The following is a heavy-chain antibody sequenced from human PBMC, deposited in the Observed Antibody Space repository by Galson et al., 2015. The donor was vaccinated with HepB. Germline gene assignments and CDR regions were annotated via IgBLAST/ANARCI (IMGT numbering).Heavy chain of an antibody. CDR1: GYTLTELS. CDR2: FDPEDGET. J-gene: IGHJ5*02. Sequence: SVKVSCKVSGYTLTELSMHWVRQAPGKGLEWMGGFDPEDGETIYAQKFQGRVTMTEDTSTDTAYMELSSLRSEDTAVYYCATYPGIAVAGFNWFDPWGQGTLVTVSS. V-gene: IGHV1-24*01. CDR3: ATYPGIAVAGFNWFDP. D-gene: IGHD6-19*01.